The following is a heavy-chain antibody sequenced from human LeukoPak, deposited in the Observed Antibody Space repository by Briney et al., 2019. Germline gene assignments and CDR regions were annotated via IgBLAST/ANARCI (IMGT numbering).Heavy chain of an antibody. CDR2: IYTSGST. Sequence: PSETLSLTCTVSGGSISSYYWSWIRQPAGKGLEWIGRIYTSGSTNYNPSLKSRVTMSVDTSKNQFSLKLSSVTAADTAVYYCARDRTRYGDYAFFYWGQGTLVTVSS. CDR3: ARDRTRYGDYAFFY. V-gene: IGHV4-4*07. J-gene: IGHJ4*02. CDR1: GGSISSYY. D-gene: IGHD4-17*01.